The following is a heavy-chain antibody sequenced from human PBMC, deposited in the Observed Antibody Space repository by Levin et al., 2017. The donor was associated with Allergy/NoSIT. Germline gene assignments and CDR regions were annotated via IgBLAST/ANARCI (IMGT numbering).Heavy chain of an antibody. D-gene: IGHD6-13*01. Sequence: GESLKISCKGSGYSFTSYWISWVRQMPGKGLEWMGRIDPSDSYTNYSPSFQGHVTISADKSISTAYLQWSSLKASDTAMYYCALPAAGTLNAFDIWGQGTMVTVSS. CDR2: IDPSDSYT. J-gene: IGHJ3*02. CDR3: ALPAAGTLNAFDI. CDR1: GYSFTSYW. V-gene: IGHV5-10-1*01.